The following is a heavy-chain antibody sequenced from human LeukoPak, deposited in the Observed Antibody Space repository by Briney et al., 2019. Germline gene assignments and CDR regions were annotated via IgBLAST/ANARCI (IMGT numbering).Heavy chain of an antibody. D-gene: IGHD4-17*01. Sequence: GGSLRLSCATSGFTFRSSEMNWVRQAPGKGLEWVSYIRGTGNTIYYTDSVKGRFTISRDNAKNSLYLQMNSLRAEDTAVYYCARDSYNGDYVPGYFQHWGQGTLVTVSS. V-gene: IGHV3-48*03. CDR2: IRGTGNTI. J-gene: IGHJ1*01. CDR3: ARDSYNGDYVPGYFQH. CDR1: GFTFRSSE.